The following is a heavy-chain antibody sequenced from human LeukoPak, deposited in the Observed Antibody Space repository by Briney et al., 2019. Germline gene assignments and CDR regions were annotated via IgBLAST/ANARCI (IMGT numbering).Heavy chain of an antibody. D-gene: IGHD2-15*01. V-gene: IGHV3-23*01. CDR3: AKAGDGSCHSSLDF. CDR2: ICGSGSST. Sequence: PGGSLRLSCAASGFTFSSYAMSWVRQAPGKGLEWVSGICGSGSSTYYADSVKGRFTISRDNSKNTLDLQMNSLRAEDTAVYYCAKAGDGSCHSSLDFWGQGTLVTVSS. J-gene: IGHJ4*02. CDR1: GFTFSSYA.